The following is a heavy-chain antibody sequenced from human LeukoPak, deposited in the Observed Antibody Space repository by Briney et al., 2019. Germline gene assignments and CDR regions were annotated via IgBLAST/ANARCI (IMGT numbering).Heavy chain of an antibody. J-gene: IGHJ6*03. Sequence: GGSLGLSCVASGFTFSRNVLHWVRQAPGKGLEWVATISYDGNNKFHADSVKGRFTISRDNSRNTVYLQMDSLRPEDTAVYHCAKGGIPTGPYYYFYYMDVWGNGTTVTVSS. CDR3: AKGGIPTGPYYYFYYMDV. CDR1: GFTFSRNV. CDR2: ISYDGNNK. V-gene: IGHV3-30*01. D-gene: IGHD3/OR15-3a*01.